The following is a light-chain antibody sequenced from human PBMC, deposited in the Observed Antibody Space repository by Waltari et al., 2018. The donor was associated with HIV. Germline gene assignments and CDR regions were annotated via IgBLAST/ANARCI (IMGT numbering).Light chain of an antibody. V-gene: IGLV2-23*01. CDR3: CSYGGSSTWV. CDR1: SSDVANHNL. J-gene: IGLJ3*02. CDR2: EAI. Sequence: QSALTQPASVSGSPGQPITIPCTGTSSDVANHNLLSWYQPPPGKAPKLIIYEAIKRPSGVSNRISASKSGNTASLTISGLQAGDEADYYCCSYGGSSTWVFGGGTKVTVL.